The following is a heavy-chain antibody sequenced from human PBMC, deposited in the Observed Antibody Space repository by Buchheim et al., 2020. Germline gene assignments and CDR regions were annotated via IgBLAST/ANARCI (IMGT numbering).Heavy chain of an antibody. CDR2: ISYDGSNK. J-gene: IGHJ4*02. CDR3: AKDGGVDIAYEFDY. D-gene: IGHD5-12*01. CDR1: GFTFSSYG. V-gene: IGHV3-30*18. Sequence: QVQLVESGGGVVQPGRSLRLSCAASGFTFSSYGMHWVRQAPGKGLEWVAVISYDGSNKYYADSVKGRFTISRDNSKKTLYLQMNSLRAEDTAVYYCAKDGGVDIAYEFDYWGQGTL.